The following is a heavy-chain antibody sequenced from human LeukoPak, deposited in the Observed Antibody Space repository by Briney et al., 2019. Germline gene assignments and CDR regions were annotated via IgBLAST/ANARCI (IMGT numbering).Heavy chain of an antibody. CDR2: IIPIFGTA. D-gene: IGHD5-18*01. CDR3: ARVSDTATNWYFDY. Sequence: SVKVSCKASGYTFTSYDINWVRQATGQGLEWMGGIIPIFGTANYAQKFQGRVTITADESTSTAYMELSSLRSEDTAVYYCARVSDTATNWYFDYWGQGTLVTVSS. J-gene: IGHJ4*02. CDR1: GYTFTSYD. V-gene: IGHV1-69*13.